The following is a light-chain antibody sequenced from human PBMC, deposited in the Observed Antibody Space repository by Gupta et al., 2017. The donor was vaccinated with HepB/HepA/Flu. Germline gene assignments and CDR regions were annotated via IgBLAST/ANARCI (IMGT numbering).Light chain of an antibody. CDR2: QDT. J-gene: IGLJ2*01. Sequence: SYELTQPPSVSVSQGQTASITCSGDKLGDKYACWYQQKPGQSHVLVVYQDTKRPSGIPERFSGSNSGNTATLTISGTRSMDEADYYCQAWDSSTVVFGGGTKLTVL. CDR1: KLGDKY. V-gene: IGLV3-1*01. CDR3: QAWDSSTVV.